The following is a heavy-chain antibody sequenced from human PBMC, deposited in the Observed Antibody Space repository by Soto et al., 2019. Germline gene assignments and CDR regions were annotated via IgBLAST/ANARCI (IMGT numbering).Heavy chain of an antibody. J-gene: IGHJ3*02. CDR3: ARGPRPINDAFDI. CDR1: GFTFSSYS. D-gene: IGHD5-12*01. V-gene: IGHV3-21*01. Sequence: GSLRLSCAASGFTFSSYSMDWVRQAPGKGLEWVSSISSSSSYIYYADSVKGRFTISRDNAKNSLYLQMNSLRAEDTAVYYCARGPRPINDAFDIWGQGTMVTVSS. CDR2: ISSSSSYI.